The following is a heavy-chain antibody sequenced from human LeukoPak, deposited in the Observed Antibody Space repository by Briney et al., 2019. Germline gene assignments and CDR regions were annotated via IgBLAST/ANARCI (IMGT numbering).Heavy chain of an antibody. Sequence: GGSLRLSCVVSGVSVSDYDMSWIRQTPGRGLEGISYISSSGRLIKHLESVKGRFTMSRDDAKNSLFLEMTSLRVDDTAVYFCARDPGTTSDSWGQGTLVTVSS. V-gene: IGHV3-11*04. CDR1: GVSVSDYD. J-gene: IGHJ5*02. CDR2: ISSSGRLI. D-gene: IGHD1-1*01. CDR3: ARDPGTTSDS.